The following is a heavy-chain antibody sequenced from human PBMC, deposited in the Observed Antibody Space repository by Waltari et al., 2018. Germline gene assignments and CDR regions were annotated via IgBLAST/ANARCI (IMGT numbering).Heavy chain of an antibody. CDR3: ARRLDDTGLRNWFDP. Sequence: QVQLVQSGAEVKKPGASVKVSCKASGYTFTSYAINRVRPATGQGLEWMGWMNPNSGNTGYAQKFQGRVTMTRNTSISTAYMELSSLRSEDTAVYYCARRLDDTGLRNWFDPWGQGTLVTVSS. V-gene: IGHV1-8*01. CDR1: GYTFTSYA. J-gene: IGHJ5*02. D-gene: IGHD3-22*01. CDR2: MNPNSGNT.